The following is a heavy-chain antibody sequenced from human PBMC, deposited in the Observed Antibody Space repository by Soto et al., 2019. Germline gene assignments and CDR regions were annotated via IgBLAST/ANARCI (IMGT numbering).Heavy chain of an antibody. V-gene: IGHV5-51*01. CDR3: ARHEASLGSTY. CDR2: INPGDSDI. J-gene: IGHJ4*02. D-gene: IGHD2-2*01. Sequence: EVQLVQSGAEVKKPGESLKISCKGSGYTFTSYWIGWVRQMPGKGLDWMGIINPGDSDIRYSPSFQGQVTISADKSITTAYLQLSSLKASDTAMYYCARHEASLGSTYWGQGTLVTVSS. CDR1: GYTFTSYW.